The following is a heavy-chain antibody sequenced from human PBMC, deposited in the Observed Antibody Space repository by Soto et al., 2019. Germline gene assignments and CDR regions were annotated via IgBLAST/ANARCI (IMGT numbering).Heavy chain of an antibody. CDR1: EFTFSSYS. CDR3: ATGYFDL. Sequence: EVQLVESGGGLIQPGGSLRLSCAASEFTFSSYSMNWVRQAPGKGLEWVSYISGGSISSTINYADSAKGRFTISRDNAKNSLYLQMNSLRAEDTAVYYCATGYFDLWGRGTLVTVSS. J-gene: IGHJ2*01. CDR2: ISGGSISSTI. V-gene: IGHV3-48*01.